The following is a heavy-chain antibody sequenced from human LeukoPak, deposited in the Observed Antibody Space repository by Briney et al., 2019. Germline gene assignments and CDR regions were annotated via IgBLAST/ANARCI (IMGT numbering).Heavy chain of an antibody. V-gene: IGHV1-2*02. D-gene: IGHD6-19*01. CDR1: GYSFIAYY. CDR3: ARQASSGWYLDY. CDR2: INPNSGGT. J-gene: IGHJ4*02. Sequence: GASVKVSCKASGYSFIAYYIHWVRQAPGQGLEWMGWINPNSGGTNYAQKFQGRVTMTRDTSISTVYMELSRLRSDDTAVYYCARQASSGWYLDYWGQGTLVTVSS.